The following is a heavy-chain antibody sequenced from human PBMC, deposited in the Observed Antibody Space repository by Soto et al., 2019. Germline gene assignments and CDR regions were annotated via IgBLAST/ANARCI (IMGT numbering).Heavy chain of an antibody. J-gene: IGHJ5*02. CDR2: MNSNSGDT. V-gene: IGHV1-8*01. CDR1: GYTFTNHD. D-gene: IGHD1-26*01. CDR3: ASGSGSNGRDWFDP. Sequence: QVQLVQSGAEVKKPGASVKVSCKASGYTFTNHDINWVRQATGQGLEWMGWMNSNSGDTGYAQKFQGRGTMTRDTSISTAYMELSSLRSEDTAVYYCASGSGSNGRDWFDPWGQGTLVTVSS.